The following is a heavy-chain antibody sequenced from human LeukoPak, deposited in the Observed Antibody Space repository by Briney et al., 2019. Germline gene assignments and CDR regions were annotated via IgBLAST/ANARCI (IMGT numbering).Heavy chain of an antibody. CDR1: GYIFTHYW. J-gene: IGHJ4*02. D-gene: IGHD3-10*01. Sequence: GESLKISCQVSGYIFTHYWIGWVRQMPGNGLESMGIIYPADSDATYSPSFQGQVTISVDKSISTVYLQWSSLKASDTAMYYCARQSRDGSKTRGYYFDYWGQGTLVTVSS. CDR3: ARQSRDGSKTRGYYFDY. V-gene: IGHV5-51*01. CDR2: IYPADSDA.